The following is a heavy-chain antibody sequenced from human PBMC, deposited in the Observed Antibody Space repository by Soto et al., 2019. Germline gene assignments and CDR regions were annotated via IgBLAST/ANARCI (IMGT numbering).Heavy chain of an antibody. D-gene: IGHD3-10*01. CDR3: AKDSGVYGCGTFDY. V-gene: IGHV3-9*01. CDR1: GFTFDDFT. Sequence: EVQLVESGGGLVQPGRSLRLSCAGSGFTFDDFTMHWVRQAPGKGLEWVSGINGSSGRIGYADSVKGRFTISRDNAKNSLYLQMNSLRAEDGPVYYCAKDSGVYGCGTFDYWGQGTLVTVSS. CDR2: INGSSGRI. J-gene: IGHJ4*02.